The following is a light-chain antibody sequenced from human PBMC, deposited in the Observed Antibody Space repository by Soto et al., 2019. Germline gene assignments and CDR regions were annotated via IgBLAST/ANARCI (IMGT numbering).Light chain of an antibody. Sequence: QSALTQPASVSGSPGQSITISCTGTSSDVGSCNLVSWYQQHPGKAPKVMIYEGSKRPSGVSNRFSGSKSGSTASLTISGLQAEDEADYYSCSHATSTTWVFGGGTNLTVL. CDR2: EGS. V-gene: IGLV2-23*01. CDR3: CSHATSTTWV. J-gene: IGLJ3*02. CDR1: SSDVGSCNL.